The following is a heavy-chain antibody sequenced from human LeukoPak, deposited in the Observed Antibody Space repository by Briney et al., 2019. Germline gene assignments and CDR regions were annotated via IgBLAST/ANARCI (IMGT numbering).Heavy chain of an antibody. Sequence: GGSLRLSCAASGFTFSSYAMSWVRQAPGKGVEWVSAISGSGGSTYYADSVKGRFTISRDNSKNTLYLQMNSLGAEDTAVYYCAKYIFPNLKYWGQEPWSPSPQ. CDR3: AKYIFPNLKY. CDR2: ISGSGGST. J-gene: IGHJ4*01. CDR1: GFTFSSYA. V-gene: IGHV3-23*01.